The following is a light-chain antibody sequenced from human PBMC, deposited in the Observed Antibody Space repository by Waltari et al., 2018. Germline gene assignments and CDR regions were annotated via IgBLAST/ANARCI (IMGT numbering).Light chain of an antibody. CDR1: QSISSW. Sequence: DIQMTQSPSSLSASIGDRVTFTCRASQSISSWLAWYQQKPGKAPKLLISKASTLESGVPSRFSGSGSGTEVTLTNSSLQPDDFATYYCQELNTYPQSLTFGGGTKVEI. J-gene: IGKJ4*01. CDR3: QELNTYPQSLT. CDR2: KAS. V-gene: IGKV1-5*03.